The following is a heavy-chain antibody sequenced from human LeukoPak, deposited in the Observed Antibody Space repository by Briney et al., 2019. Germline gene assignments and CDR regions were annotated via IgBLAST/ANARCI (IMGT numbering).Heavy chain of an antibody. D-gene: IGHD1-26*01. V-gene: IGHV4-61*02. CDR1: GGSISSSSYY. CDR3: ARGHDYYSEYFQH. J-gene: IGHJ1*01. CDR2: IDHGGVT. Sequence: SETLSLTCTVSGGSISSSSYYWSWVRQPAGKGLEWIGRIDHGGVTNYNPSLQSRVTISLDTSQKQFSLKLNSVTAADTAVYYCARGHDYYSEYFQHWGQGTLVSVSS.